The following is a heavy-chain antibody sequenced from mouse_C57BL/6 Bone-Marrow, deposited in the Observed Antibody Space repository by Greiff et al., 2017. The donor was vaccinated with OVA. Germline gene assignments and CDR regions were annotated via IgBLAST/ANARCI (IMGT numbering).Heavy chain of an antibody. CDR2: ISNLAYSI. CDR1: GFTFSDYG. V-gene: IGHV5-15*04. CDR3: ARRTVPWYFDV. J-gene: IGHJ1*03. D-gene: IGHD1-1*01. Sequence: EVKLVESGGGLVQPGGSLKLSCAASGFTFSDYGMAWVRQAPRKGPEWVAFISNLAYSIYYADTVTGRFTISRENAKNTLYLEMSSLRSEDTAMYYCARRTVPWYFDVWGTGTTVTVSS.